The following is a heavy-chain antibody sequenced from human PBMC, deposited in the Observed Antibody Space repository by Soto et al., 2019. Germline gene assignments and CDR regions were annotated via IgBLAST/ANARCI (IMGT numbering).Heavy chain of an antibody. D-gene: IGHD3-9*01. J-gene: IGHJ4*02. Sequence: QLQLQESGPGLVKPSETLSLTCTVSGGSISSSSYYWGWIRQPPGKGLEWIGSIYYSGSTYYNPSLKSRVTISVDTSKNQFSLKLSSVTAADTAVYYCARYTPFDWYFDYWGQGTLVTVSS. CDR1: GGSISSSSYY. CDR2: IYYSGST. CDR3: ARYTPFDWYFDY. V-gene: IGHV4-39*01.